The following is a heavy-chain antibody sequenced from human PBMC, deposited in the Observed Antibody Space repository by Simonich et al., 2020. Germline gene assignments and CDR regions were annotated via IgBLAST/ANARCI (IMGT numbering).Heavy chain of an antibody. CDR3: ARDSSYYAFDI. J-gene: IGHJ3*02. D-gene: IGHD5-12*01. Sequence: EVQLVESGGGLVQPGGSLRLSCAASGFTFRSYSMNWVRQAPGKGLEWVSYISSSSSTRYTAASGKGRFTISRDNAKNSLYLQMNSLRAEDTAVYYCARDSSYYAFDIWGQGTMVTVSS. CDR2: ISSSSSTR. CDR1: GFTFRSYS. V-gene: IGHV3-48*01.